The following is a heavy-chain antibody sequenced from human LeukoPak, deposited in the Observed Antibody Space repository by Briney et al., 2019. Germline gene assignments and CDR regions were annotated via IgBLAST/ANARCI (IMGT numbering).Heavy chain of an antibody. Sequence: GGSLRLSCAVSGITVSGNYMTWVRQAPGKGLDWVSAIYSGGSTYYADSVKGRFTISRDNSKNALYLQMNSLRPEDTAVYYCASLGYWGQGTLVTVSS. CDR1: GITVSGNY. CDR3: ASLGY. CDR2: IYSGGST. V-gene: IGHV3-66*02. D-gene: IGHD3-16*01. J-gene: IGHJ4*02.